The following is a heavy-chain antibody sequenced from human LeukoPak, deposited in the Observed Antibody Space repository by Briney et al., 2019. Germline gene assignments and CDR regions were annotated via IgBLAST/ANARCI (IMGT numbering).Heavy chain of an antibody. Sequence: SWETLSLTCTVSGGSISSNYWSWIRQPPGKGLEWIGYIYYSGSTNYNPSLKSRVTISVDTSKNQFSLKLSSVTAADTAVYYCARREVTETYAFDIWGQGTMVTVS. J-gene: IGHJ3*02. V-gene: IGHV4-59*01. CDR2: IYYSGST. CDR3: ARREVTETYAFDI. D-gene: IGHD4-23*01. CDR1: GGSISSNY.